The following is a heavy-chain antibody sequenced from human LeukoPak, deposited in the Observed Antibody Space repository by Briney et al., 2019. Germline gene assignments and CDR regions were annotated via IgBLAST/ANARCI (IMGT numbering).Heavy chain of an antibody. CDR3: ASPAVPAADYYYYYGMDV. J-gene: IGHJ6*02. CDR2: ISAYDGRT. V-gene: IGHV1-18*01. CDR1: GYTFSSYG. Sequence: GASVKVSCKASGYTFSSYGISWVRQAPGQGLEWMGWISAYDGRTKYAQKFQGRVTMTTDTSTSTAYMELRSLRSDDTAVYYCASPAVPAADYYYYYGMDVWGQGTTVTVSS. D-gene: IGHD2-2*01.